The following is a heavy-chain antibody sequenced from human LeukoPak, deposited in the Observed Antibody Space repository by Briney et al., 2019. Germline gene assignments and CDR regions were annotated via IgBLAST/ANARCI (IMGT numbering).Heavy chain of an antibody. V-gene: IGHV4-59*01. D-gene: IGHD1-26*01. CDR1: GGSISSYY. J-gene: IGHJ6*02. Sequence: SETLSLTCTVSGGSISSYYWSWIRQPPGKGLEWIGFIYYSGSTNYNPSLKSRVTISVDTSKNQFSLKLSSVTAADTAVYYCARVRSYYYYYGMDVWGQGTTVTVSS. CDR3: ARVRSYYYYYGMDV. CDR2: IYYSGST.